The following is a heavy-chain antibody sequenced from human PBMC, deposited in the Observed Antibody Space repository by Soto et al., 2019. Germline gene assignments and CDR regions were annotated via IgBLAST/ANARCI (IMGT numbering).Heavy chain of an antibody. D-gene: IGHD3-22*01. CDR2: IKQDGSEK. CDR3: ARNTNYYDSSGYYYAFDI. Sequence: GGSLRLSCAASGFTFSSYWMSWVRQAPGKGLEWVANIKQDGSEKYYVDSVKGRFTISRDNAKNSLYLQMNSLRAEDKAVYYCARNTNYYDSSGYYYAFDIWGQGTMVTVSS. V-gene: IGHV3-7*03. CDR1: GFTFSSYW. J-gene: IGHJ3*02.